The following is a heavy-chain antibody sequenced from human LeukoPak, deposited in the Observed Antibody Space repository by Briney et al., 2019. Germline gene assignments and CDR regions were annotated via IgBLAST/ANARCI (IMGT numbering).Heavy chain of an antibody. CDR3: ARNGGLADW. Sequence: ASVKVSCKASAYTFSNFDISWVRQATGRGLEWMGWMNPNSGNTGYAGKFQGRIAMTRDTSINIAYMELSSLTSEDTAVYYCARNGGLADWWGQGTLVTVSS. CDR1: AYTFSNFD. D-gene: IGHD2-8*01. V-gene: IGHV1-8*01. CDR2: MNPNSGNT. J-gene: IGHJ4*02.